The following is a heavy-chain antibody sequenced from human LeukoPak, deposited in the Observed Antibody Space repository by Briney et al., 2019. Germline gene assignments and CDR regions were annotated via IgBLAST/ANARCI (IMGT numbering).Heavy chain of an antibody. Sequence: GASVTVSFTCSVGTFTICAFSWVWQRHGPGREWMGWIDPNSGGTNYAQMFQGWVTMTRGTSISTAYIELSRLRSDDTAVYYCARDRGNLFDPWGQGTLVTVPS. CDR3: ARDRGNLFDP. CDR1: VGTFTICA. J-gene: IGHJ5*02. V-gene: IGHV1-2*04. D-gene: IGHD3-10*01. CDR2: IDPNSGGT.